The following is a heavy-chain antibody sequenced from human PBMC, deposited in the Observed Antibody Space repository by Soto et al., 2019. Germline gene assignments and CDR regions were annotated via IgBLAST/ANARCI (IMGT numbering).Heavy chain of an antibody. CDR3: ARDEALAGNGKVDY. CDR1: GFTFSTYA. V-gene: IGHV3-30-3*01. Sequence: LRLSCAASGFTFSTYAMHWVRQAPGKGLEWVAVISHDGSNYYYADSVKGRFTISRDSSKNTLYLQMNSLRAEDTALYYCARDEALAGNGKVDYWGQGTLVTVSS. D-gene: IGHD6-19*01. J-gene: IGHJ4*02. CDR2: ISHDGSNY.